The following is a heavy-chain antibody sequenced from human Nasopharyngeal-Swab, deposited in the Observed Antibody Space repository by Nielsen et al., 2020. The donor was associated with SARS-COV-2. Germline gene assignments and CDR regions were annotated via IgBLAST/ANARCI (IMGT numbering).Heavy chain of an antibody. CDR1: GYTFTSYS. J-gene: IGHJ4*02. V-gene: IGHV7-4-1*02. D-gene: IGHD1-1*01. CDR2: INTYTGNP. Sequence: ASVKVSCKASGYTFTSYSMIWVRQAPGQGLEWMGWINTYTGNPTYAQGFTGRFVFSLYTSVSTAYLQITSLKAEDTAVYYCAREHNWSAIDYWGQGTLVTVSS. CDR3: AREHNWSAIDY.